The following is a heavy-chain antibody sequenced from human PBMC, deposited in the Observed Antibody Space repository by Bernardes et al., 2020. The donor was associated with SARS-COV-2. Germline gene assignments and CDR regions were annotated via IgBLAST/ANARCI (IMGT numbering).Heavy chain of an antibody. CDR1: GGSVIIGTYF. V-gene: IGHV4-61*01. D-gene: IGHD3-22*01. CDR2: IYYSGST. CDR3: ARAFVYDSNDNYHPFDY. J-gene: IGHJ4*02. Sequence: SGTLSLTCTVSGGSVIIGTYFWNWIRQPPGKGLEWIGYIYYSGSTNYNPSLKSRVTISLDTSKDQFSLKLTSVTAADTGVYYCARAFVYDSNDNYHPFDYWGQGALVAVSS.